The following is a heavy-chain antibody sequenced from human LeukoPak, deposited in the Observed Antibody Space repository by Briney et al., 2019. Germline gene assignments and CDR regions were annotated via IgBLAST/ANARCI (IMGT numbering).Heavy chain of an antibody. CDR1: GVSISSSSYY. D-gene: IGHD3-3*01. Sequence: PSETLSLTCTVSGVSISSSSYYWGWIRQPPGKGLEWIGTIYCSGSTYYNPSLKSRVTISVDTSKNQFSLKLSSVTAADTAVYYCAGRFLEWLLDYWGQGTLVTVSS. V-gene: IGHV4-39*01. CDR2: IYCSGST. CDR3: AGRFLEWLLDY. J-gene: IGHJ4*02.